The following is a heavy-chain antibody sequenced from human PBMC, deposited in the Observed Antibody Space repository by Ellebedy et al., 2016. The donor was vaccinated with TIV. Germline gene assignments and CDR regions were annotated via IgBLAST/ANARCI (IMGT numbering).Heavy chain of an antibody. J-gene: IGHJ4*02. D-gene: IGHD2-21*02. CDR1: GYTFTSYG. CDR3: ARDRLAYCGGDCYSGDY. Sequence: ASVKVSXXASGYTFTSYGINWVRQAPGQGLEWMGWISAYNGNTNYAQKLQGRVTMTTDTSTSTAYMELRSLRSDDTAMYYCARDRLAYCGGDCYSGDYWGQGTLVTVSS. CDR2: ISAYNGNT. V-gene: IGHV1-18*01.